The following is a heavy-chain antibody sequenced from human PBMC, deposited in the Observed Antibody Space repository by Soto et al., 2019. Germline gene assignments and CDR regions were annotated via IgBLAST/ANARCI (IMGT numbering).Heavy chain of an antibody. D-gene: IGHD3-10*01. Sequence: SETLSLTCTVSGGSISSSSYYWGWIRQPPGKGLEWIGSIYYSGSTYYNPSLKSRVTISVDTSKNQFSLKLSSVTAADTAVYYCARQSANEYYGSGSRPFDPWGQGALVTVSS. CDR1: GGSISSSSYY. CDR2: IYYSGST. V-gene: IGHV4-39*01. J-gene: IGHJ5*02. CDR3: ARQSANEYYGSGSRPFDP.